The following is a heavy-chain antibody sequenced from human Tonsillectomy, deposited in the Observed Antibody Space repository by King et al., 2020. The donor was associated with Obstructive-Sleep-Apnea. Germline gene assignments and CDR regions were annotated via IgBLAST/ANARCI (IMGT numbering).Heavy chain of an antibody. J-gene: IGHJ4*02. CDR2: IYYSGST. D-gene: IGHD3-10*01. CDR1: GGSISSGGYY. V-gene: IGHV4-31*03. Sequence: QLQESGPGLVKPSQTLSLTCTVSGGSISSGGYYWSWIRQHPGKGLEWIGYIYYSGSTYYNPSLKSRVTISVEPSKNQLSLKLSSVTAAETAVYYCARDVVTMVRGVFEVYFDYWGQGTLVTVSS. CDR3: ARDVVTMVRGVFEVYFDY.